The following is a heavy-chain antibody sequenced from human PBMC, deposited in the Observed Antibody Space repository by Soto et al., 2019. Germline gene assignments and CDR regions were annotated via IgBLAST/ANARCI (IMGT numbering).Heavy chain of an antibody. CDR2: IHHDGST. CDR3: ATYDVGTIIQDY. CDR1: GGSSSIHS. J-gene: IGHJ4*02. Sequence: SETLSLTCAISGGSSSIHSKSWVRHPPGKGLEWIGEIHHDGSTNYNPSLKSRVTISGDTSKNHFSLELSSVTAADTAVYYCATYDVGTIIQDYWGQGTLVTVAS. V-gene: IGHV4-34*01. D-gene: IGHD2-21*02.